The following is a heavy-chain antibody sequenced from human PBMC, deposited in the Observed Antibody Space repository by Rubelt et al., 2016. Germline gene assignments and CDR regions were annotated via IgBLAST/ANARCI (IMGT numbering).Heavy chain of an antibody. CDR1: GYTFTRYA. CDR3: ARQEWNYAADS. D-gene: IGHD3-3*01. CDR2: INTNSGNP. V-gene: IGHV7-4-1*02. Sequence: QVQLEQSGSELKKPGASVKISCKASGYTFTRYAMNWMRQAPGQGLEWMGWINTNSGNPTYAQGFIGRFVFSLDTPVSTAHLKCSSLKAEDTAVYYCARQEWNYAADSWGQGTLVTVSS. J-gene: IGHJ4*02.